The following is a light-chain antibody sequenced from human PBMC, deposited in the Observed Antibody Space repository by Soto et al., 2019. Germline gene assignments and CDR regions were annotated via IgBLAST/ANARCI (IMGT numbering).Light chain of an antibody. CDR3: QQYHSYPPS. CDR1: QGINNY. J-gene: IGKJ1*01. Sequence: DIQMTQSPSSLSASVGDRVTITCRASQGINNYLAWFQQKPGKAPNSLLYAASTLQTGLPSKFSGSGSGTDFTLTINSLQPEDFATYYCQQYHSYPPSFGQGTKVEIK. V-gene: IGKV1-16*02. CDR2: AAS.